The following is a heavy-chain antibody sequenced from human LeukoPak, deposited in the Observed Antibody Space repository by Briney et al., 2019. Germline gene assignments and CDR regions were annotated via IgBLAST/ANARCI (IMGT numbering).Heavy chain of an antibody. V-gene: IGHV3-23*01. CDR1: GFTFSSYA. J-gene: IGHJ5*02. Sequence: GGSLRLSCAASGFTFSSYAMSWVRQAPGKGLEWVSAISGSGGSTYYADSVKGRFTISRDNSKNTLYLQMSSLRAEDTAVYYCAKEEPNDYDFWSGFAGNSKFKWFDPWGQGTLVTVSS. D-gene: IGHD3-3*01. CDR2: ISGSGGST. CDR3: AKEEPNDYDFWSGFAGNSKFKWFDP.